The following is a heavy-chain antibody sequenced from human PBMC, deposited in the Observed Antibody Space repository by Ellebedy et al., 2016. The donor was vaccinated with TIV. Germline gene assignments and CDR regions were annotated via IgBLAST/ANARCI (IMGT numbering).Heavy chain of an antibody. Sequence: PGGSLRLSCTASEFSFRSYGMHWVRQAPGKGLEWVAFIWYNGNNKYYASSVKGRFPVSRDESKKTLYLQMNSLRAEDTAVYYCAREWGNTLPPFDIWGQGTMVIVSS. CDR2: IWYNGNNK. CDR3: AREWGNTLPPFDI. J-gene: IGHJ3*02. CDR1: EFSFRSYG. D-gene: IGHD1-26*01. V-gene: IGHV3-33*01.